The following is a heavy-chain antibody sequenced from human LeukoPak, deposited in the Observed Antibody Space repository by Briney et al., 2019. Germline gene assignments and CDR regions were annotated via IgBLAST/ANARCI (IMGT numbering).Heavy chain of an antibody. D-gene: IGHD2-15*01. CDR1: GFTFSSYE. J-gene: IGHJ6*03. V-gene: IGHV3-48*03. Sequence: GGSLRLSCVASGFTFSSYEMNWVRQAPGKGLEWVSYISSSGSTIYYADSVKGRFTISRDNAKNSLYLQMNSLRAEDTAVYYCAGWWSAGNYYMDVWGKGTTVTVSS. CDR2: ISSSGSTI. CDR3: AGWWSAGNYYMDV.